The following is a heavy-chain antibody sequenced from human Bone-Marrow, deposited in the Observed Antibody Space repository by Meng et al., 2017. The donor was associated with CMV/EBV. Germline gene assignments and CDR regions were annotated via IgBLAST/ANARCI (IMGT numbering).Heavy chain of an antibody. J-gene: IGHJ6*02. CDR2: VYYSGTT. V-gene: IGHV4-39*01. Sequence: SETLSLTCSVSGDTISTSNYYWGWIRQPPGKGLEWIASVYYSGTTYFSPSLRSRVSIFVDTSKDQFSLRLSSVTATDTAVDYCAKHEPPEYYYYVIGVWGQGTTVTVSS. D-gene: IGHD1-14*01. CDR3: AKHEPPEYYYYVIGV. CDR1: GDTISTSNYY.